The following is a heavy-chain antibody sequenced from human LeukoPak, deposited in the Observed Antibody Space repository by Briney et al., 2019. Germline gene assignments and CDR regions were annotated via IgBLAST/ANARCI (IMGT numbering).Heavy chain of an antibody. D-gene: IGHD3-3*01. CDR1: GYTFTSYA. CDR3: ARVIYPSPPQYDFWSGTFDY. V-gene: IGHV1-3*01. CDR2: INAGNGNT. Sequence: ASVKVSCKASGYTFTSYAMHWVRQAPGQRLEWMGWINAGNGNTKYSQKFQGRDTITRDTSASTAYMELSSLRSEDTAVYYCARVIYPSPPQYDFWSGTFDYWGQGTLVTVSS. J-gene: IGHJ4*02.